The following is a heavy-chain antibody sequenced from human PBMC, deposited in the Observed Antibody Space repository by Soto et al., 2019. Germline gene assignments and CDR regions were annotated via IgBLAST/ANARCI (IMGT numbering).Heavy chain of an antibody. CDR2: IHYGGSI. CDR3: ARSPTI. V-gene: IGHV4-31*03. D-gene: IGHD5-12*01. Sequence: QVQLQESGPGLVKPSQTLSLTCTVSGGSISSGGYYWSWIRQHPGKGWEWFGYIHYGGSIFSNPSLKSRFTISVVTSNNQDALKLSSVTAADTAVYYCARSPTIWGQGTLVTVSS. CDR1: GGSISSGGYY. J-gene: IGHJ4*02.